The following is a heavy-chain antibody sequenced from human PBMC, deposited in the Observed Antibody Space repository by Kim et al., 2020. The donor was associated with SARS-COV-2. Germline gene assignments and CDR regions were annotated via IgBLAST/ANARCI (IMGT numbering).Heavy chain of an antibody. D-gene: IGHD4-17*01. CDR3: AKDSHYGDYGDYFDY. V-gene: IGHV3-23*01. CDR2: ISGSGGST. J-gene: IGHJ4*02. CDR1: GFTFSSYA. Sequence: GGSLRLSCAASGFTFSSYAMSWVRQAPGKGLEWVSAISGSGGSTYYADSVKGRFTISRDNSKNTLYLQMNSLRAEDTAVYYCAKDSHYGDYGDYFDYWGQGTLVTVSS.